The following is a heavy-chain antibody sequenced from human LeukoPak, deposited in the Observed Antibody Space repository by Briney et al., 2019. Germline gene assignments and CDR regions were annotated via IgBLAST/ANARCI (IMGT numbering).Heavy chain of an antibody. CDR2: IYYSGST. Sequence: SETLSLTCTVSGGSISTYYGNWIRQAPGKGLEWIGYIYYSGSTNYNPSLKSRVTMSVDTSRNQFSLKLSSVTAEDTAVYYCARDYVDDIPMIKGYWGQGTLVTVSS. D-gene: IGHD2-8*01. CDR3: ARDYVDDIPMIKGY. CDR1: GGSISTYY. V-gene: IGHV4-59*01. J-gene: IGHJ4*02.